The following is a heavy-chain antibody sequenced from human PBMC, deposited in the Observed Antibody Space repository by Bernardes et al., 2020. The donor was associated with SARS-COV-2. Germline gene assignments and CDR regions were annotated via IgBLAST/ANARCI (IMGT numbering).Heavy chain of an antibody. Sequence: SMKVSCKASGGTFSSYAISWVRQAPGQGLEWMGGIIPIFGTANYAQKFQGRVTITADESTSTAYMELSSLRSEDTAVYYCAGTGWMVVPAAINYYYYGMDVWGQRTTVTVSS. CDR3: AGTGWMVVPAAINYYYYGMDV. J-gene: IGHJ6*02. CDR1: GGTFSSYA. CDR2: IIPIFGTA. D-gene: IGHD2-2*01. V-gene: IGHV1-69*13.